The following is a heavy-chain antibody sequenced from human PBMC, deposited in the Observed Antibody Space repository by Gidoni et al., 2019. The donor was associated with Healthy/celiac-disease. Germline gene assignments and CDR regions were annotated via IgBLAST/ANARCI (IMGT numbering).Heavy chain of an antibody. CDR1: GFTFSSCA. J-gene: IGHJ4*02. CDR2: ISGSGGST. CDR3: AKTYGDYYYFDY. Sequence: EVQMLEAGGGVGQPGGYVRLACAAPGFTFSSCAMSWVRQAPGKGLECVSAISGSGGSTYSAYSVKGRFPISRDNSKNTLYLQMNSLSAEDTAVYYCAKTYGDYYYFDYWGQGTLVTVSS. D-gene: IGHD4-17*01. V-gene: IGHV3-23*01.